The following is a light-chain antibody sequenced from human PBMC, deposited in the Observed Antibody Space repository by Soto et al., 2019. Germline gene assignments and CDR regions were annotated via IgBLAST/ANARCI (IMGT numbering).Light chain of an antibody. J-gene: IGKJ1*01. Sequence: DIQMTQSPSSLSASVGDRVTITCRASQGISNYLAWYQQKPGKVPKLLIYAASTLQSGVPSRFSGSGSGTEYTLPISSLQPEDVATYYCQKYSSALWTFGQGTKLEIK. CDR3: QKYSSALWT. CDR1: QGISNY. V-gene: IGKV1-27*01. CDR2: AAS.